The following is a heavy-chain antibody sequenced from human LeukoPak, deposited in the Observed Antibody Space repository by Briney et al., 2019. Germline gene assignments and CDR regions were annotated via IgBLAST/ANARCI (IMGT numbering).Heavy chain of an antibody. CDR3: ARSPSPALRITMVRGVIDPYGMDV. D-gene: IGHD3-10*01. CDR1: GYTFTGYY. J-gene: IGHJ6*02. V-gene: IGHV1-8*02. CDR2: MNPNSGNT. Sequence: ASVKVSCKASGYTFTGYYMHWVRQAPGQGLEWMGWMNPNSGNTGYAQKFQGRVTMTRNTSISTAYMELSSLRSEDTAVYYCARSPSPALRITMVRGVIDPYGMDVWGQGTTVTVSS.